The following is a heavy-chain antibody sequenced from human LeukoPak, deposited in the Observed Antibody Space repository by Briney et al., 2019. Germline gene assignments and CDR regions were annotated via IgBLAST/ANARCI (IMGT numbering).Heavy chain of an antibody. D-gene: IGHD5-12*01. Sequence: PGGCLRLSCAASGFTFSDYYMSWIPQAPGKGLEWVSYISSSGSTIYYADSVKGRFTISRDNAKNSLYLQMNGLRAEDTAVYYCARAERRGYSGYDYFDYWGQGTLVTVSS. V-gene: IGHV3-11*01. CDR1: GFTFSDYY. CDR3: ARAERRGYSGYDYFDY. CDR2: ISSSGSTI. J-gene: IGHJ4*02.